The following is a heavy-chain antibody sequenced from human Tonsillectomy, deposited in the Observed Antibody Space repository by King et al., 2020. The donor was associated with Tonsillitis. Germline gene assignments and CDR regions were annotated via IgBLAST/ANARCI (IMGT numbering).Heavy chain of an antibody. J-gene: IGHJ5*02. CDR3: ARDVGPGVAVAGTLDP. CDR2: ISYDGSAK. CDR1: GFTLSNYA. V-gene: IGHV3-30*04. Sequence: VQLVESGGGVVQPGRSLRLSCAASGFTLSNYAMNWVRQAPGKGLEWVAVISYDGSAKYYARSVKGRFTTSRDNSDNRIYLQMNSLRPEDTAVYYCARDVGPGVAVAGTLDPWGQGTLVTVSS. D-gene: IGHD6-19*01.